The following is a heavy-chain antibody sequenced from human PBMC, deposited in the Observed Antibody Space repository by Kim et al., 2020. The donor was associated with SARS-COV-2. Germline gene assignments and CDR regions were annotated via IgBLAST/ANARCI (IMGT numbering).Heavy chain of an antibody. CDR1: GGSISSSSYY. V-gene: IGHV4-39*07. Sequence: SETLSLTCTVSGGSISSSSYYWGWIRQPPGKGLEWIGSIYYSGSTYYNPSLKSRVTISVDTSKNQFSLKLSSVTAADTAVYYCARGHYDFWSGYLSGGYYYYGMDVWGQGTTVTVSS. CDR2: IYYSGST. J-gene: IGHJ6*02. CDR3: ARGHYDFWSGYLSGGYYYYGMDV. D-gene: IGHD3-3*01.